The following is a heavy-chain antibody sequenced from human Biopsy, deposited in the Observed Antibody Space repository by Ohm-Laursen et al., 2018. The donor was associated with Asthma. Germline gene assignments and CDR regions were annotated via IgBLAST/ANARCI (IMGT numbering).Heavy chain of an antibody. V-gene: IGHV3-30*18. CDR1: GFTFSNYG. CDR2: ISFDGSNK. D-gene: IGHD1-26*01. Sequence: SLRLSCAASGFTFSNYGMHWVRQAPGKELDWVAVISFDGSNKNYTDSVKGRFTISRDNSRNTLHLQMNSLRAEDTALYYCAKDVFPGWELRRGPDYWGQGTLVTVSS. CDR3: AKDVFPGWELRRGPDY. J-gene: IGHJ4*02.